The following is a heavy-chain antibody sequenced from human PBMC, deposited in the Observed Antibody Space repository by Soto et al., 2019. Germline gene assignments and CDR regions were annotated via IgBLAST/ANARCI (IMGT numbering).Heavy chain of an antibody. J-gene: IGHJ6*02. Sequence: GESLKISCKGSGYSFTSYWIGWVRQMPGKGLEWMGIIYPGDSDTRYSPSFQGQVTISADKSISTAYLQWSSLKASDTAMYYCATSRKYSSSWYKFHYYYGMDVWGQGTTVTVSS. CDR2: IYPGDSDT. V-gene: IGHV5-51*01. D-gene: IGHD6-13*01. CDR3: ATSRKYSSSWYKFHYYYGMDV. CDR1: GYSFTSYW.